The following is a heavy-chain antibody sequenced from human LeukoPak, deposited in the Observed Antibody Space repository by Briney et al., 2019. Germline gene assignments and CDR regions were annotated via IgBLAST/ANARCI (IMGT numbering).Heavy chain of an antibody. D-gene: IGHD5-24*01. CDR3: ARGRNGFFDY. Sequence: PGRSLRLSCAGYGFTFSSYGMHWVRQAPGKGLVWVSQINSDGGRTRYADSVKGRLTISRDNAKNTVYLQMNSLRTDDTAMYYCARGRNGFFDYWGHGTLVTVSS. CDR1: GFTFSSYG. CDR2: INSDGGRT. J-gene: IGHJ4*01. V-gene: IGHV3-74*01.